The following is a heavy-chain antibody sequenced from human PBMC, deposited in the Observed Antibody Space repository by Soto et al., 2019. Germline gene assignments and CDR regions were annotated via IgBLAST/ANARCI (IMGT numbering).Heavy chain of an antibody. CDR3: ARSGDSSGYSYFDY. CDR1: GGSIISMSYY. CDR2: IYHGGSI. Sequence: SETLSLTCTVSGGSIISMSYYWGWVRQSPGEGLEWIACIYHGGSIIYNPSLQSRVTISVDTSKNQFSLKLSSVTAADTAVYYCARSGDSSGYSYFDYWGQGTLVTVSS. V-gene: IGHV4-39*07. J-gene: IGHJ4*02. D-gene: IGHD3-22*01.